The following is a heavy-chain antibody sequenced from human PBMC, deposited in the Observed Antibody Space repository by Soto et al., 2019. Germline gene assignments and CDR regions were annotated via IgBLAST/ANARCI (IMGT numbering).Heavy chain of an antibody. V-gene: IGHV1-2*02. CDR2: INPNSGGT. CDR1: GYTFTGYY. Sequence: QVQLVQSGAEVKKPGASVKVSCKASGYTFTGYYMHWVRQAPGQGLEWMGWINPNSGGTNYAQKFQGRVTMTRDTSISTAYMELSRLRSDDTAVYYCARVGGKGGNLSWRGRTLDYWGQGTLVTVSS. CDR3: ARVGGKGGNLSWRGRTLDY. D-gene: IGHD3-16*02. J-gene: IGHJ4*02.